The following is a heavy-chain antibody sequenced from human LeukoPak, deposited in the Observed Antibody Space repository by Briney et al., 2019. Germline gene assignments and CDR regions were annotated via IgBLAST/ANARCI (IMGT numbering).Heavy chain of an antibody. D-gene: IGHD5-18*01. CDR3: ARGGYNYGSFDY. CDR2: IYPDDSDT. V-gene: IGHV5-51*01. CDR1: GYSFTNYW. J-gene: IGHJ4*02. Sequence: GESLKISCKVSGYSFTNYWIGWVRQMPGKGLEWMGIIYPDDSDTRYSPSFQGQVTISVDKSISTAFLQWSSLKASDTAMYYCARGGYNYGSFDYWGQGTLVTASS.